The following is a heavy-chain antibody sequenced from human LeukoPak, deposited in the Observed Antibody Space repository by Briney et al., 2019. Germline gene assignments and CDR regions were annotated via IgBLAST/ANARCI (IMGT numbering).Heavy chain of an antibody. CDR1: GYYFTNYW. J-gene: IGHJ4*02. CDR2: IYPGDSDT. Sequence: GESLKISCKASGYYFTNYWTAWVRQMPGKGLEWMAIIYPGDSDTRYSPSFQGQVTISADKSISTAYLVWSSLQASDTAMYFCARTLGYYYDSSGYYTSHLDYWGQGTPVTVSS. D-gene: IGHD3-22*01. CDR3: ARTLGYYYDSSGYYTSHLDY. V-gene: IGHV5-51*01.